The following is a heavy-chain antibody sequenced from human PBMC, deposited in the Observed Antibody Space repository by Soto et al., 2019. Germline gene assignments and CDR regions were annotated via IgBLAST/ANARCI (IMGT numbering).Heavy chain of an antibody. D-gene: IGHD2-15*01. CDR2: IHYSGST. J-gene: IGHJ4*02. V-gene: IGHV4-61*08. CDR3: AYWNTTRWSNFYY. Sequence: QVQLQESGPGLVKPSETLSLTCTVSGVSVRGDGYYWTWIRQPPGKGLEWIGDIHYSGSTNYNPSLKSRVTISLDTPKNKFYLKLSSVSAADTAVYYCAYWNTTRWSNFYYWGQGTLVTGSS. CDR1: GVSVRGDGYY.